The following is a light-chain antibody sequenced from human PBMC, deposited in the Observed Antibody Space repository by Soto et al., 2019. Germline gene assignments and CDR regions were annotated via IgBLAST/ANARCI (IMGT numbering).Light chain of an antibody. J-gene: IGLJ1*01. V-gene: IGLV2-8*01. CDR3: QSYDSRLSAYV. Sequence: QSVLTQPPSASGSPGQSVTISCTGTKSDIGVYDFVSWYQHHPGKAPRLIIYEVVQRPSGVPDRFSGSKSGNTASLTVSGLQAADEADYYCQSYDSRLSAYVFGSGTKLTVL. CDR1: KSDIGVYDF. CDR2: EVV.